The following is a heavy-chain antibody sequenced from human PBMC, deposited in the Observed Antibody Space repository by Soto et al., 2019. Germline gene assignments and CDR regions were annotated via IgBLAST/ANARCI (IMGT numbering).Heavy chain of an antibody. CDR3: ARQGFGPLHGLVDV. Sequence: QVQLQESGPGLVKPSETLSLSCTVSGGSISSYYWSWFRQSPGKRMEWIGYVHQSWGSSYNPSLQSRVAISLDTSKSQLSLKVTSVTATATAVYYCARQGFGPLHGLVDVWGQGTTVTVSS. V-gene: IGHV4-59*08. CDR1: GGSISSYY. J-gene: IGHJ6*02. D-gene: IGHD3-10*01. CDR2: VHQSWGS.